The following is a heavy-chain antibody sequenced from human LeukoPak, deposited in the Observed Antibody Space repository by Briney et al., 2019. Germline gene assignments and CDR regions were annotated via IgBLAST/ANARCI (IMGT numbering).Heavy chain of an antibody. V-gene: IGHV3-11*05. D-gene: IGHD6-6*01. Sequence: GRFTISRDNAKNSLYLQMNGLRSDDTAVYYCARELALSSIAARLRFDPWGQGTLVSVSS. CDR3: ARELALSSIAARLRFDP. J-gene: IGHJ5*02.